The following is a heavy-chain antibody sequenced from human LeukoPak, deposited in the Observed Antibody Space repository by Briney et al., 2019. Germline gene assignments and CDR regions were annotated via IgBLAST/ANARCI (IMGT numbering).Heavy chain of an antibody. V-gene: IGHV4-34*01. Sequence: SETLSLTCAVYGGSFSGYYWSWIRQPPGKGLEWIGEINHSGSTNYNPSLKSRVTISVDTSKNQFSLKLSSVTAAATAVYYCARGGMTTVGTPPLPLDYWGQGTLVTVSS. CDR3: ARGGMTTVGTPPLPLDY. J-gene: IGHJ4*02. CDR2: INHSGST. D-gene: IGHD4-23*01. CDR1: GGSFSGYY.